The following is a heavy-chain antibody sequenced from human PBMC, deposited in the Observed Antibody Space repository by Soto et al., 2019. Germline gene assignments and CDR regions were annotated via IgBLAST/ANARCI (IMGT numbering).Heavy chain of an antibody. CDR3: ARGLERVGATRSFVY. CDR1: GGTFSNYA. Sequence: ASVKVSCKAAGGTFSNYAINWVRQAPGQGLEWMGGIIPLFGTPNYAQKFQGRVTFTAHKSTSTAYMELRSLRSDDTAVYYCARGLERVGATRSFVYCGPGPLVT. J-gene: IGHJ4*02. V-gene: IGHV1-69*06. CDR2: IIPLFGTP. D-gene: IGHD1-26*01.